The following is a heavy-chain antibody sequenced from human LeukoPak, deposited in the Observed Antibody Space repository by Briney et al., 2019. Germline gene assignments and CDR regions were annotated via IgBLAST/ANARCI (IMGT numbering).Heavy chain of an antibody. J-gene: IGHJ3*02. CDR1: GYSISTGYY. Sequence: SETLSLTCTVSGYSISTGYYWGWIRQPPGKGLEWVGTFYHSGSTYYNPSLKSRVTISVDTSKNQFSLKLSSVTAADTAVYYCARAVAGDDAFDIWGQGTMVTVSS. CDR2: FYHSGST. D-gene: IGHD6-19*01. CDR3: ARAVAGDDAFDI. V-gene: IGHV4-38-2*02.